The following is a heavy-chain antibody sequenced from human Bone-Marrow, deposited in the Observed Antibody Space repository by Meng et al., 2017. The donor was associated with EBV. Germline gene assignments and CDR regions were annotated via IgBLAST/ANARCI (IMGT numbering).Heavy chain of an antibody. V-gene: IGHV4-4*02. CDR1: GGYMCSSKW. J-gene: IGHJ4*02. D-gene: IGHD2-21*01. CDR2: FYHSGST. Sequence: GTVSPACSCSGGYMCSSKWWRWGRQPPGKGLEWIGEFYHSGSTNYNPSLKSRVTISVDKSKNQFSLKLSSVTAADTAVYYCARVPTLWYFDYWGQGTLVTVSS. CDR3: ARVPTLWYFDY.